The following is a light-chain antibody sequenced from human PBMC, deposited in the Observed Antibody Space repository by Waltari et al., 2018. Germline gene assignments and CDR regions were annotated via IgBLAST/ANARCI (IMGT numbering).Light chain of an antibody. CDR2: DVT. CDR1: RNDLLIYNH. J-gene: IGLJ2*01. V-gene: IGLV2-11*01. Sequence: QSALTQPRSVSGSPGQSVTISCTGTRNDLLIYNHVSWYQQHPGKAPKLIIYDVTKRPSGVPERFSAANSGTAASLTISGLQAEDEADYHCCSYAGSYTVVFGGGTKLTVL. CDR3: CSYAGSYTVV.